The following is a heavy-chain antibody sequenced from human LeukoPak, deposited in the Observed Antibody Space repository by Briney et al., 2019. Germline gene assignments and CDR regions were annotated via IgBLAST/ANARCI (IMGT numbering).Heavy chain of an antibody. CDR2: IYYSGTT. Sequence: PSETLSLTCAVFGGSLSGSYWSWIRQPPGKGLEWIGSIYYSGTTYYNPSLKSRVTISVDTSKNQFSLKLTSVTAADTAVYYCARHWYGGPFDVWGQGSMVTVSS. J-gene: IGHJ3*01. D-gene: IGHD1-14*01. CDR1: GGSLSGSY. CDR3: ARHWYGGPFDV. V-gene: IGHV4-59*05.